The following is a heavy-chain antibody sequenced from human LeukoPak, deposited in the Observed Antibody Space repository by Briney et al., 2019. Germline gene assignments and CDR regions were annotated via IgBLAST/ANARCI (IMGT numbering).Heavy chain of an antibody. V-gene: IGHV4-4*07. J-gene: IGHJ4*02. D-gene: IGHD6-6*01. CDR1: GGSITSYY. Sequence: PSETLSLTCTVSGGSITSYYWSWIRQPAGKGLEWIGRICTSGNTNYNPSLKSRVTMSVDTSKNQFSLNLTSVTAADTAVYYCAREALAARPLDYWGQGILVTVSS. CDR3: AREALAARPLDY. CDR2: ICTSGNT.